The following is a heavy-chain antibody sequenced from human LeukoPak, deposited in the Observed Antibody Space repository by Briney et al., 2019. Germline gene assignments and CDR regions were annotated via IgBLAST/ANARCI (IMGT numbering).Heavy chain of an antibody. Sequence: SETLSLTCTVSGGSISSYYWSWIRQPPGKGLEWIGYIYYSGSTNYNPSLKSRVTISVGTSKSQFSLKLSSVTAADTAVYYCARVVVVAATSAFDIWGQGTMVTVSS. J-gene: IGHJ3*02. D-gene: IGHD2-15*01. CDR2: IYYSGST. CDR1: GGSISSYY. V-gene: IGHV4-59*01. CDR3: ARVVVVAATSAFDI.